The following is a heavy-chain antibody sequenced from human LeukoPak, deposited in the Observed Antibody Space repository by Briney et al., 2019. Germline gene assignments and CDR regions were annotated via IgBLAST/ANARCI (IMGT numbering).Heavy chain of an antibody. CDR2: ISYDGHNK. CDR1: GFTFSSYA. CDR3: ARGRYGSGSYYNFDYYFDY. D-gene: IGHD3-10*01. J-gene: IGHJ4*02. V-gene: IGHV3-30-3*01. Sequence: GGSLRLSCAASGFTFSSYAMHWVRQAPGKGLEWVAFISYDGHNKYYADSVKGRFTISRDNSKNMLYLQMNSLRAEDTAMYYCARGRYGSGSYYNFDYYFDYWGQGTLVTVSS.